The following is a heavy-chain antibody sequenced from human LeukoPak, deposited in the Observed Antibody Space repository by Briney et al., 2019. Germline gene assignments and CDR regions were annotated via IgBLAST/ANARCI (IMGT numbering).Heavy chain of an antibody. J-gene: IGHJ6*02. CDR3: ATLRGFGPLPSSYYYYYGMDV. CDR2: MNPNSGNT. D-gene: IGHD3-10*01. V-gene: IGHV1-8*01. Sequence: GASVKVSCKASGYTFTSYDINWVRQATGQGLEWMGWMNPNSGNTGYAQKFQGRVTMTRNTSISTAYMELSSLRSEDTAVYNCATLRGFGPLPSSYYYYYGMDVWGQGTTDTVSS. CDR1: GYTFTSYD.